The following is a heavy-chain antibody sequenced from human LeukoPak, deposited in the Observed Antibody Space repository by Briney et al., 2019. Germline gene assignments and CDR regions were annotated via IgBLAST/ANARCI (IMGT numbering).Heavy chain of an antibody. CDR3: GAALKEASIAASTS. CDR1: GGSISNTNW. V-gene: IGHV4-4*02. Sequence: PSETLPLTCDVSGGSISNTNWWSWVRQPPGQGLEWIGEVSLAGQTNYNPSLNGRVTMSLDESSNQLSLKLSSVTAADTALYYCGAALKEASIAASTSWGQGAQVTVSS. J-gene: IGHJ5*02. CDR2: VSLAGQT. D-gene: IGHD6-13*01.